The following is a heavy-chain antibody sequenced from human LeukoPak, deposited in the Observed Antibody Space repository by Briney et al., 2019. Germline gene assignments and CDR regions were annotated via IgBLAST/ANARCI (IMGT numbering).Heavy chain of an antibody. CDR2: INPSGGST. CDR1: GYIFTSYY. J-gene: IGHJ4*02. CDR3: ARAYCSSTSCYANYFDY. D-gene: IGHD2-2*01. V-gene: IGHV1-46*01. Sequence: EASVKVSCKASGYIFTSYYMHWVRQAPGQGLEWMGIINPSGGSTSYAQKFQGRVTMTRDTSTSTVYMELSSLRSEDTAVYYCARAYCSSTSCYANYFDYWGQGTLVTVSS.